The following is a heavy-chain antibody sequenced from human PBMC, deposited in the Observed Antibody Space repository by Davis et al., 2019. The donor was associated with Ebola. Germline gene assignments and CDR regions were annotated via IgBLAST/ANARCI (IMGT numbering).Heavy chain of an antibody. V-gene: IGHV3-30-3*01. CDR1: GLTFSSYA. Sequence: PGGSLRLSCAASGLTFSSYAMHWVRQAPGKGLEWVAFISYDGSNKYYADSVKGRFTISRDNSKNTLYLQMNSLRAEDTAVYYCARDPDDIVVVSSSPHTPPFDPCGQGTLVTVSS. D-gene: IGHD2-2*01. CDR2: ISYDGSNK. J-gene: IGHJ5*02. CDR3: ARDPDDIVVVSSSPHTPPFDP.